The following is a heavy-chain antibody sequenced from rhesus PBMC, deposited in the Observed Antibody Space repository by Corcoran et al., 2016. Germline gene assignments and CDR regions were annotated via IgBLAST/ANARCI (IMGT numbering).Heavy chain of an antibody. CDR1: GGSITGYSY. D-gene: IGHD3-16*01. CDR2: IYGTSAGT. V-gene: IGHV4-143*01. Sequence: QVQLQESGPGLVKPSETLSLTCTVSGGSITGYSYWSWIRQPPGKGLEWIGGIYGTSAGTYYNTYLKSRGTISKDTSKNQGSLKLNSVTAADTSVYYCARGSSTLYNSVDVWGRGILVTVSS. CDR3: ARGSSTLYNSVDV. J-gene: IGHJ5-2*02.